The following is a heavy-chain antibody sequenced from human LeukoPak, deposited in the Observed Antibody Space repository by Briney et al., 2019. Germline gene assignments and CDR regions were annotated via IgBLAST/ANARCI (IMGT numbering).Heavy chain of an antibody. V-gene: IGHV5-51*01. D-gene: IGHD1-26*01. Sequence: GESLKISCNGSGYXFTTYWICWVRQMPGKGLEWMGIIYPRDSDTRYSPSFQGQVTISADKSISTAYVQWSSLRASDTAMYYCARGIYSGSYWDHFDYWGQGSLVTVSS. J-gene: IGHJ4*02. CDR2: IYPRDSDT. CDR3: ARGIYSGSYWDHFDY. CDR1: GYXFTTYW.